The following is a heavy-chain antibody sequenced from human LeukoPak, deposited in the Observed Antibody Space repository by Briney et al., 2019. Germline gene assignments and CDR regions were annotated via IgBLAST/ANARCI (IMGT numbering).Heavy chain of an antibody. V-gene: IGHV1-69*13. CDR2: IIPIFGTA. J-gene: IGHJ4*02. CDR3: ARDHEEYHFDY. Sequence: GAPVKVSSKASGGTFSSYAISWVRQAPGQGLEWMGGIIPIFGTANYAQKFQGRVTFTADESTSTAYMELSSLRSEDTAVYYCARDHEEYHFDYWGQGTLVTVSS. D-gene: IGHD2-2*01. CDR1: GGTFSSYA.